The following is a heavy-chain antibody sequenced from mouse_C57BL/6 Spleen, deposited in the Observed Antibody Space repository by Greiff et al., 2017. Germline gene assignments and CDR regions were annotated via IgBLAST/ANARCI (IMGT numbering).Heavy chain of an antibody. Sequence: EVQVEESGGGLVQPGGSMKLSCAASGFTFSDAWMDWVRQSPEKGLEWVAEIRNKDNNHATYYAESVKGRFTISRDDSKSSVYLQMNSLRAEDTGIYYCTRRDLYFDYWGQGTTLTVSS. D-gene: IGHD3-3*01. J-gene: IGHJ2*01. CDR3: TRRDLYFDY. CDR2: IRNKDNNHAT. CDR1: GFTFSDAW. V-gene: IGHV6-6*01.